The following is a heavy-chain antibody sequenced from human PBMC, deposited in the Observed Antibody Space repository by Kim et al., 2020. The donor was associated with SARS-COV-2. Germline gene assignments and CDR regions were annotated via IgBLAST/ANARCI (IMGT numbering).Heavy chain of an antibody. V-gene: IGHV4-59*01. J-gene: IGHJ6*02. CDR1: GGSIISYY. Sequence: SETLSLTCTVSGGSIISYYWSWIRQPPGKGLEWIGYIYYSGSTNYNPSLKSRVTISVDTSKNQFSLKLSSVTAADTAVYYCATSLHPSGSYLYYYYYGMDVWGQGTTVTVSS. CDR3: ATSLHPSGSYLYYYYYGMDV. D-gene: IGHD1-26*01. CDR2: IYYSGST.